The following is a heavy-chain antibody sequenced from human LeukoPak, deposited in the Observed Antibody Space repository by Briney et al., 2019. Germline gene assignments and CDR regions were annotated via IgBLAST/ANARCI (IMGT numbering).Heavy chain of an antibody. D-gene: IGHD4-17*01. V-gene: IGHV4-61*02. J-gene: IGHJ5*02. CDR3: TRAVTSLWGWFDP. CDR1: GGSISSGSYY. Sequence: PSETLSLTCTVSGGSISSGSYYWSWIRQPAGKGLEWIGRIYTSGSTYYNPSLKSRVTISVDTSKNQFSLKLSSVTAADTAIYYCTRAVTSLWGWFDPWGQGTQVTVSS. CDR2: IYTSGST.